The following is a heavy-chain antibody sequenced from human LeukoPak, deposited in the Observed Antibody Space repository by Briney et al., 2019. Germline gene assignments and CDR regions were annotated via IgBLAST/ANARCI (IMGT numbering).Heavy chain of an antibody. D-gene: IGHD6-6*01. V-gene: IGHV1-8*03. Sequence: ASVKVSCKTSGYTFTSYDINWVRQATGQGLEWMGVMNTNSGNTGYAQRFRGRVTITRNTSISTAYMDLSSLRSEDTAVYYCARGASRSFDYWGQGTLVTVSS. CDR3: ARGASRSFDY. CDR2: MNTNSGNT. J-gene: IGHJ4*02. CDR1: GYTFTSYD.